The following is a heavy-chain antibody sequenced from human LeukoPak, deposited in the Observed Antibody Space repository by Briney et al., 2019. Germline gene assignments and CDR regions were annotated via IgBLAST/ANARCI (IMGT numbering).Heavy chain of an antibody. Sequence: KPSQTLSLTCTVSGGSISSGSYYWSWIRQPAGKGLEWIGRIYTSGSTNYNPSLKSRVTISVDTSKNQFSLKLSSVTAADTAVYYCARYVDFYYYMDVWGKGTTVTVS. CDR2: IYTSGST. D-gene: IGHD5-12*01. CDR1: GGSISSGSYY. V-gene: IGHV4-61*02. J-gene: IGHJ6*03. CDR3: ARYVDFYYYMDV.